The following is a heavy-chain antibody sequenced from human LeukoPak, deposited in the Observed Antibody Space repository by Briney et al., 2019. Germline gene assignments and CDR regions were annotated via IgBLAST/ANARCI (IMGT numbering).Heavy chain of an antibody. CDR2: IYYSGST. CDR3: ARHRGYSKPGAFDI. Sequence: SETLSLTCTVSGGSISSSSYYWGWIRQPPGKGLEWIGSIYYSGSTNYNPSLKSRVTISVDTSKNQFSLKLSSVTAADTAVYYCARHRGYSKPGAFDIWGQGTMVTVSS. V-gene: IGHV4-39*01. D-gene: IGHD5-18*01. J-gene: IGHJ3*02. CDR1: GGSISSSSYY.